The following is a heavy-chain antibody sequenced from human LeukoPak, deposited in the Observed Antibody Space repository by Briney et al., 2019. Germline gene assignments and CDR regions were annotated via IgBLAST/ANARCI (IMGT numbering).Heavy chain of an antibody. CDR2: ITPILGTA. CDR1: GGTFSTYA. V-gene: IGHV1-69*01. Sequence: SVKVSCKASGGTFSTYAISWVRQAPGQGLEWMGGITPILGTANYAQKFQGRVTINADQSTSTAYMELSSLRSEDTAVYYCARVKSSGWYGVWYYFDYWGQGTLVTVSS. D-gene: IGHD6-19*01. CDR3: ARVKSSGWYGVWYYFDY. J-gene: IGHJ4*02.